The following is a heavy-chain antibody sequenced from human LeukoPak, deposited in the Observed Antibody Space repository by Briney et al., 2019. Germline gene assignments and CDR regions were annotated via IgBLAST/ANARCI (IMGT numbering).Heavy chain of an antibody. Sequence: SETLSLTCAVSGYSISSGYYWGWIRQPPGKGLEWIGSIYHSGSIYYNPSLKSRVIISVDTSKNQFSLKVRSVTAADTAVYYCARFRDYKEAFDIWGQGTMVTVSS. CDR1: GYSISSGYY. V-gene: IGHV4-38-2*01. J-gene: IGHJ3*02. CDR2: IYHSGSI. CDR3: ARFRDYKEAFDI. D-gene: IGHD3-10*01.